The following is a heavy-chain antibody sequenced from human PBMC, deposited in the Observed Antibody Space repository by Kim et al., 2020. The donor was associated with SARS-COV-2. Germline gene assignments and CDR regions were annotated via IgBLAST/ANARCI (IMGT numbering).Heavy chain of an antibody. V-gene: IGHV3-15*01. J-gene: IGHJ5*02. CDR2: T. D-gene: IGHD6-6*01. Sequence: TDYAATVKGRFTISREDSKNTLYLQMNSLKTEDTAVYYCTTVGEYSSSVPWGQGTLVTVSS. CDR3: TTVGEYSSSVP.